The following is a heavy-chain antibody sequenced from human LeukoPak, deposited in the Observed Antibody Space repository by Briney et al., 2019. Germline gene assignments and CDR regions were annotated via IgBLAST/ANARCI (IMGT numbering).Heavy chain of an antibody. J-gene: IGHJ5*02. CDR3: ARDVHGDYGSGWFDP. CDR2: IMPLFGTA. Sequence: ASVKVSCKTSGGTFNNSAISWVRQAPGQGLEWLGGIMPLFGTAGYAQKFQGRVTITKDESTRTVYLELTSLTSDDTAVYYCARDVHGDYGSGWFDPWGQGTLVCVSS. D-gene: IGHD4-17*01. CDR1: GGTFNNSA. V-gene: IGHV1-69*05.